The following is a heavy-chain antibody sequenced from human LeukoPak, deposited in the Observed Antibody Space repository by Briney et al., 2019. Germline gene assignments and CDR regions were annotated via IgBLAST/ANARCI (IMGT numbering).Heavy chain of an antibody. D-gene: IGHD3-10*01. CDR2: IIPIFGTA. CDR3: ARSIPVGGSGSYYRQDV. Sequence: SVKVSCKASGCTLSSYAISWVRQAPGQGLEWMGGIIPIFGTANYAQKFQGRVTITADESTTTAYMELSSLRSEDTAVYYCARSIPVGGSGSYYRQDVWGKGTTVTISS. J-gene: IGHJ6*04. V-gene: IGHV1-69*01. CDR1: GCTLSSYA.